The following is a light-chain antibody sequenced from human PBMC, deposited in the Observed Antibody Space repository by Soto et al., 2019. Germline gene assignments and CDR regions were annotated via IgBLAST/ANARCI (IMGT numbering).Light chain of an antibody. CDR1: QSVSSNY. CDR3: QQYNSYSGT. Sequence: EIVLTQSPGTLSLSPGERATLSCRASQSVSSNYLAWYQQKRGQAPRLLIYGASSRATGIPDRFGGSGSGTGFTLTISSLEPEDLATYYCQQYNSYSGTVGRGNKVEVK. J-gene: IGKJ1*01. CDR2: GAS. V-gene: IGKV3-20*01.